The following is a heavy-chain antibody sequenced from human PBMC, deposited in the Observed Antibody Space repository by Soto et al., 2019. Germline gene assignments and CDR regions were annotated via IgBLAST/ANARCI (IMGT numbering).Heavy chain of an antibody. D-gene: IGHD1-1*01. J-gene: IGHJ4*02. CDR2: IWYDGSNT. CDR3: ARDPRAREPPRYYFDF. Sequence: QVQLVESGGGVVQPGRSLRLSCAASGFTFSSYGMHWVRQAPGKGLEWVAVIWYDGSNTYYADSVKGRFTISRDNSKNTMYLQMNSLRAEDTAVYYCARDPRAREPPRYYFDFWGQGTLVTV. V-gene: IGHV3-33*01. CDR1: GFTFSSYG.